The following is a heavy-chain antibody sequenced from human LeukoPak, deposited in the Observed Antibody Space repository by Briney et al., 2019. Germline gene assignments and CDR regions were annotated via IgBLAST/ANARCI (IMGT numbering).Heavy chain of an antibody. J-gene: IGHJ4*02. D-gene: IGHD2/OR15-2a*01. CDR1: GASVSSSH. CDR2: LSYTGKT. V-gene: IGHV4-59*02. CDR3: PEGYFEPFDH. Sequence: SETLSLTCVVSGASVSSSHWNWIRQLPGKGLEWIGCLSYTGKTDYNPSLTSRVTMSLDSSKNQVSLKLRSVTAADTAVYYCPEGYFEPFDHWGQGTLVTVSS.